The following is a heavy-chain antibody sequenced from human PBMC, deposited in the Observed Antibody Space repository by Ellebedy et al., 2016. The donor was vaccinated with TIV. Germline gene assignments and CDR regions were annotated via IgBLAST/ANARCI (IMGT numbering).Heavy chain of an antibody. D-gene: IGHD2-2*01. CDR2: IYYSGST. CDR3: ARLVPAAMWNTYNWFDP. Sequence: SETLSLXXTVSGGSISSSSYYWGWIRQPPGKGLEWIGSIYYSGSTYYNPSLKSRVTISVDTSKNQFSLKLSSVTAADTAVYYCARLVPAAMWNTYNWFDPWGQGTLVTVSS. CDR1: GGSISSSSYY. J-gene: IGHJ5*02. V-gene: IGHV4-39*01.